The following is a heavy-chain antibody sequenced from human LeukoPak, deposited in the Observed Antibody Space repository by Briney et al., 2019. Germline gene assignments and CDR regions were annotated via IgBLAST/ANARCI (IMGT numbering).Heavy chain of an antibody. V-gene: IGHV3-23*01. CDR3: ARNFKAWGGFDI. CDR2: LSGNGASI. D-gene: IGHD7-27*01. J-gene: IGHJ3*02. Sequence: PGGSLRLSCATSGFMFGNYDMNWVRQAPGKGLEWVSVLSGNGASIDYADSVKGRFTISRDNPKNTLYLQMTSLRAEDKAVYYCARNFKAWGGFDIWGQGTMVTVSS. CDR1: GFMFGNYD.